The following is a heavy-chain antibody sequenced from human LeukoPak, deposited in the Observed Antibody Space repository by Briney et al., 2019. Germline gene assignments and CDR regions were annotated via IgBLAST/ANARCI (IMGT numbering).Heavy chain of an antibody. J-gene: IGHJ4*02. Sequence: SETLSLTCTVSGGSISSSSYYWGWIRQPPGKGLEWIGSIYYSGSTYYNPSLKSRVTISVDTSKNQFSLKLSSVTAADTAVYYCARRSRPTTGTYYYRSGRIDYWGQGTLVTVSS. CDR2: IYYSGST. CDR3: ARRSRPTTGTYYYRSGRIDY. CDR1: GGSISSSSYY. D-gene: IGHD3-10*01. V-gene: IGHV4-39*01.